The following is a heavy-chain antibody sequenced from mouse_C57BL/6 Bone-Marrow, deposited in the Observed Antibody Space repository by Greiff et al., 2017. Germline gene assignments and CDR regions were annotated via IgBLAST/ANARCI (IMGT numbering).Heavy chain of an antibody. CDR1: GYTFTNYW. Sequence: QVHVKQPGAELVKPGASVKLSCKASGYTFTNYWMHWVKQRPGQGLEWIGMMHPNGGSPDYNEKFKSEATLSVDQSSRTAYMERSSLTSEDSAVYYCARAYDYDEYTMDYWGQGTSVTVSS. J-gene: IGHJ4*01. V-gene: IGHV1-64*01. D-gene: IGHD2-4*01. CDR2: MHPNGGSP. CDR3: ARAYDYDEYTMDY.